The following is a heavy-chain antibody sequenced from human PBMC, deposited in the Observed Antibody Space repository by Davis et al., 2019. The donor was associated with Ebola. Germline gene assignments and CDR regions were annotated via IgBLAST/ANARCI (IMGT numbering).Heavy chain of an antibody. Sequence: SVKVSCKASGGNFRSYAISWVRQAPGQGLEWMGGIIPIFGTANYAQKFQGRVTITADKSTSTAYMELRSLRSDDTAVYYCARDLAAAGYGMDVWGQGTTVTVSS. CDR2: IIPIFGTA. CDR3: ARDLAAAGYGMDV. V-gene: IGHV1-69*06. J-gene: IGHJ6*02. D-gene: IGHD6-13*01. CDR1: GGNFRSYA.